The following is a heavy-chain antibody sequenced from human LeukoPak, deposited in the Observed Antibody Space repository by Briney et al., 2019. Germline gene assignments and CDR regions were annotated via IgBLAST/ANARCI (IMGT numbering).Heavy chain of an antibody. CDR1: GFTFNNYA. Sequence: PGGSLRLSCAASGFTFNNYAMSWVRQAPGEGLEWVSAISASGGTTYYADSVKGRFTISRDNSENTSLLQMNRLRAEDTAVYYCAKEPREYCSSTSCPSWFDSWGQGTLVTVSS. J-gene: IGHJ5*01. CDR3: AKEPREYCSSTSCPSWFDS. CDR2: ISASGGTT. D-gene: IGHD2-2*01. V-gene: IGHV3-23*01.